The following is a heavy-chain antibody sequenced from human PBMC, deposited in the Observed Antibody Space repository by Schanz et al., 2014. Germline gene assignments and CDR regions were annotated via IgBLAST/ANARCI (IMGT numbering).Heavy chain of an antibody. CDR3: AKDGPGGSGSYSADGGMDV. D-gene: IGHD3-10*01. J-gene: IGHJ6*02. Sequence: EVQLLESGGGLVQPGGSLRLSCEASGFSFGNYGMSWVRQAPGKGLEWVSTIGTSGGTNYAESVKGRFTISRDNSKNTLYLQMNSLRAEDTAVYFCAKDGPGGSGSYSADGGMDVWGQGTTVTVSS. CDR1: GFSFGNYG. V-gene: IGHV3-23*01. CDR2: IGTSGGT.